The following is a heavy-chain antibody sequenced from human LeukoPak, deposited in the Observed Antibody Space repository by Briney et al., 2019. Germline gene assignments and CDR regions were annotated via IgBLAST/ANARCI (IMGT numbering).Heavy chain of an antibody. V-gene: IGHV3-30*04. CDR3: AKDLGGRKNYFDY. CDR2: ISYDGSNK. J-gene: IGHJ4*02. CDR1: GFTFSSCA. D-gene: IGHD3-16*01. Sequence: GGSLRLSCAASGFTFSSCAMHWVRQAPGKGLEWVAVISYDGSNKYYADSVKGRFTISRDNSKNTLYLQMNSLRAEDTAVYYCAKDLGGRKNYFDYWGQGTLVTVSS.